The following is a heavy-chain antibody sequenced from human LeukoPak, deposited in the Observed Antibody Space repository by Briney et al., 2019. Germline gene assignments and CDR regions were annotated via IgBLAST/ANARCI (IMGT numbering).Heavy chain of an antibody. CDR1: GGSISTYY. J-gene: IGHJ4*02. V-gene: IGHV4-59*08. CDR2: IYYSGTT. CDR3: ARGYYDILNGYYLVF. Sequence: SETLSLTCTVSGGSISTYYWSWIRQVPGKGLEWIGHIYYSGTTNYNPSLKTRVNIAVDTSKKQFSLRLTDVTAADTAVYYCARGYYDILNGYYLVFWGQGTLVTVSS. D-gene: IGHD3-9*01.